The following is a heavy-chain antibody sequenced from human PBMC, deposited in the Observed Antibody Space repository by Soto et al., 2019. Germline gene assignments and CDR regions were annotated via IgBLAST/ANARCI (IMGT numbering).Heavy chain of an antibody. CDR3: AREGRGTSKVLLWFGEYYYYYGMDV. D-gene: IGHD3-10*01. CDR2: INPSGGST. CDR1: GCTFTSYY. J-gene: IGHJ6*02. V-gene: IGHV1-46*01. Sequence: GASVRVSCKASGCTFTSYYMHWVGQAPGRGLEWMGMINPSGGSTRSAQKFQGRVTMTRDTSTSKVYMELSSLRSEDTAVYYCAREGRGTSKVLLWFGEYYYYYGMDVWGQGTTVTVSS.